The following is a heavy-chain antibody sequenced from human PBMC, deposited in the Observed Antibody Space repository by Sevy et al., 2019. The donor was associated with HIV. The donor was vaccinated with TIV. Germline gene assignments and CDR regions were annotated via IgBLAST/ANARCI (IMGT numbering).Heavy chain of an antibody. CDR2: ISHDGSHK. CDR1: GLTFSTYG. Sequence: GGSLRLSCAASGLTFSTYGMHWVRQAPGKGLEWVAVISHDGSHKYYADSLKGRFTISGDNSKNNLYLQMNSLRLEDTAVYYCAKDAWYSFHWYPGYWGQGTLVTVSS. D-gene: IGHD6-13*01. CDR3: AKDAWYSFHWYPGY. V-gene: IGHV3-30*18. J-gene: IGHJ4*02.